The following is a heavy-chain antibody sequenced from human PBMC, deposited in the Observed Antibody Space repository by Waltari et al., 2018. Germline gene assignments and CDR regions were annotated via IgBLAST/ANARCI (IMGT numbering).Heavy chain of an antibody. V-gene: IGHV4-34*01. CDR1: GGSFSGYY. CDR3: TSLGYIAARHRINP. D-gene: IGHD6-6*01. Sequence: QVQLQPCGAGPLKPSQTMSLTCAVYGGSFSGYYWSWIRQPPGKGLEWIGEINHVGSTNWSPPRTTRVTISVDSSKSYFCSRLSSENAAETAVNYGTSLGYIAARHRINPWLQRTLVTVSS. CDR2: INHVGST. J-gene: IGHJ5*02.